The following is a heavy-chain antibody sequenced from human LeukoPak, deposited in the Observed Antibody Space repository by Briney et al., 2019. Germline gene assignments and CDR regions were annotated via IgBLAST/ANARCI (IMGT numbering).Heavy chain of an antibody. J-gene: IGHJ5*02. CDR3: ARGGGSGSYSRRLFDP. CDR2: INHSGST. V-gene: IGHV4-34*01. Sequence: SETLSLTCAVYGGSFSGYYWSWIRQPPGKGLEWIGEINHSGSTNYNPSLKSRVTISVDTSKNQFSLKLSSVTAADTAVYYCARGGGSGSYSRRLFDPWGQGTLVTVSS. D-gene: IGHD3-10*01. CDR1: GGSFSGYY.